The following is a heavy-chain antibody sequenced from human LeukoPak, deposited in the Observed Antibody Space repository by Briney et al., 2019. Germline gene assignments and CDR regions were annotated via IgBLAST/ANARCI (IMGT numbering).Heavy chain of an antibody. J-gene: IGHJ5*02. V-gene: IGHV3-53*01. CDR3: AKMAYHDNSGPPA. CDR2: IYSGGST. Sequence: GGSLRLSCAASGFTVSSNYMSWVRQAPGKGLEWVSVIYSGGSTYYADSVKGRFTISRDNSQNTLYVQMNSLRAEDTAVYYCAKMAYHDNSGPPAWGQGTLVTVSS. CDR1: GFTVSSNY. D-gene: IGHD3-22*01.